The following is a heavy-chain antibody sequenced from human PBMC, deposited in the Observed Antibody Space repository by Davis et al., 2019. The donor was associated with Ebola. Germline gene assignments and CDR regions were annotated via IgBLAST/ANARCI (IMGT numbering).Heavy chain of an antibody. D-gene: IGHD3-10*02. Sequence: PSETLSLTCIVSGASIISYYWSWIRQPPGKGLEWIGDITHSGSTNYKPSLKSRVTISVDTSKNQFSLRLRSVTAADTAIYYCARLKWRKAYYVAPDVWGRGTTVTVSS. CDR2: ITHSGST. J-gene: IGHJ6*04. CDR3: ARLKWRKAYYVAPDV. CDR1: GASIISYY. V-gene: IGHV4-34*01.